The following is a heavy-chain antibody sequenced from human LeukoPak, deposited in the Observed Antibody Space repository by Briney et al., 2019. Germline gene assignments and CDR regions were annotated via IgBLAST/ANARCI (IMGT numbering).Heavy chain of an antibody. D-gene: IGHD3-10*01. V-gene: IGHV3-23*01. CDR3: AKDQRFGDLDDY. CDR1: GFIFNNYA. J-gene: IGHJ4*02. Sequence: GGSLRLYCAASGFIFNNYAMSWVRQAPGKGLEWVSSISGTGATTYYADSVKGRFAISRDNSKNTLYLQMSSLRAEDTAVYYCAKDQRFGDLDDYRGQGTLVTVSS. CDR2: ISGTGATT.